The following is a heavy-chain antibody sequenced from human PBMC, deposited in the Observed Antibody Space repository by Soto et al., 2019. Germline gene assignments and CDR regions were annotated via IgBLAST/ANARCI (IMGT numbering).Heavy chain of an antibody. D-gene: IGHD1-1*01. J-gene: IGHJ4*02. V-gene: IGHV1-2*02. CDR2: INPNSGGT. CDR1: GYTFSDYY. CDR3: AREPATAKPEGVDF. Sequence: ASVKVSCKASGYTFSDYYIHWVRQAPGQGLEWMGWINPNSGGTKYAPKFQGGVTMTRDTSITTAYMELSRLRSGDTAAYYCAREPATAKPEGVDFWGQGTLVTVSS.